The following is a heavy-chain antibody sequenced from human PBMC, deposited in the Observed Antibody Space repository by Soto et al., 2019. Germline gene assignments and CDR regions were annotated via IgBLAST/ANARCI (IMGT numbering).Heavy chain of an antibody. J-gene: IGHJ4*02. Sequence: QVQLVQSGAEVKKPGSSVKVSCKASGGTFSSYTISWVRQSPGQGLEWMGRIIPILGIANYAQKFPGRVTISADKSTSTAYMELSSRRSEDTAVYYCARAQMDDYRSYWGQGTLVTVSS. CDR2: IIPILGIA. CDR1: GGTFSSYT. V-gene: IGHV1-69*02. CDR3: ARAQMDDYRSY. D-gene: IGHD4-4*01.